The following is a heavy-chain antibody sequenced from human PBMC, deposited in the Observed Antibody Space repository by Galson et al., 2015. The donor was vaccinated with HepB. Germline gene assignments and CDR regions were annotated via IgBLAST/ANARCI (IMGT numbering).Heavy chain of an antibody. J-gene: IGHJ3*02. V-gene: IGHV3-30*02. Sequence: SLRLSCEASGFTFINYGMHWVRQAPGQGLEWVAIIRIDGTNKYYGDSVKGRYTISRDNSKNTLYLQMSSLRAEDTAVYYCARETHYSFDIWGQGTMVTVSS. CDR1: GFTFINYG. CDR3: ARETHYSFDI. CDR2: IRIDGTNK. D-gene: IGHD5-18*01.